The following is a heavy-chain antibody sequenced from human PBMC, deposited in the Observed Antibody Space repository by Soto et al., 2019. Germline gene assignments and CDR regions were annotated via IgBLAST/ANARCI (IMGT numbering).Heavy chain of an antibody. V-gene: IGHV4-59*12. CDR3: ARGRSRIQLWTTYYYYGMDV. D-gene: IGHD5-18*01. CDR1: GGSISSYY. CDR2: IYYSGST. Sequence: SETLSLTCTVSGGSISSYYWSWIRQPPGKGLEWIGYIYYSGSTNYNPSLKSRVTISVDTSKNQFSLKLSSVTAADTAVYYCARGRSRIQLWTTYYYYGMDVWGQGTTVTVSS. J-gene: IGHJ6*02.